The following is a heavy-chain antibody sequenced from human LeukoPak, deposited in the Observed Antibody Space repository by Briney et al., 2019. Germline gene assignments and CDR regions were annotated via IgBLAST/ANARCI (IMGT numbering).Heavy chain of an antibody. V-gene: IGHV3-23*01. CDR3: AKARGGDIVVVPAANFDY. CDR2: ISGSGGST. CDR1: GFTFSSYA. D-gene: IGHD2-2*01. Sequence: PGGSLRLSCAASGFTFSSYAMSWVRQAPGKGLEWVSAISGSGGSTYYADSVKGRFTISRDNSKNTLYLQMNSLRAEDTAVYCCAKARGGDIVVVPAANFDYWGQGTLVTVSS. J-gene: IGHJ4*02.